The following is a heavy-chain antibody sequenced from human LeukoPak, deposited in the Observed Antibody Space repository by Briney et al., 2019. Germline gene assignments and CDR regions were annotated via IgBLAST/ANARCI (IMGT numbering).Heavy chain of an antibody. J-gene: IGHJ4*02. CDR2: MNPNSGNT. V-gene: IGHV1-8*03. Sequence: ASVKVSCKASGYTFTSYDINWVRQATGQGLEWMGWMNPNSGNTGYAQKFQGRVTITRNTSISTAYMELSSLRSEDTAVYYCARGRSGSYYEDFDYWGQGTLVTVSS. CDR1: GYTFTSYD. CDR3: ARGRSGSYYEDFDY. D-gene: IGHD1-26*01.